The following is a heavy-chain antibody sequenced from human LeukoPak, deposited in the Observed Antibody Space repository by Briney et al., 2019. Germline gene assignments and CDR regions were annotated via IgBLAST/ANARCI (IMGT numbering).Heavy chain of an antibody. CDR2: IYYSGST. CDR1: GGSISSSSYY. D-gene: IGHD2-2*01. V-gene: IGHV4-39*01. J-gene: IGHJ3*02. Sequence: ETLSLTCTVSGGSISSSSYYWGWIRQPPGKGLEWIGSIYYSGSTYYNPSLKSRVTISVDTSKNQFSLKLSSVTAADTAVYYCARHWKYQLLHDAFDIWGQGTMVTVSS. CDR3: ARHWKYQLLHDAFDI.